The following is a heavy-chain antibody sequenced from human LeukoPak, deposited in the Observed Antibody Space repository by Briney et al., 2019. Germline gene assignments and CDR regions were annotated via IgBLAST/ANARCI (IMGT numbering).Heavy chain of an antibody. Sequence: GGSLRLSCAASGFTFSSYSMNWVRQAPGKGLEWVSSISSSSSYIYYADSVKGRFTISRDNAKNSLYLQMNSLRAEDTAVYYCARDWNVDIVATTPFDYWAREPWSPSPQ. CDR3: ARDWNVDIVATTPFDY. V-gene: IGHV3-21*01. J-gene: IGHJ4*02. CDR2: ISSSSSYI. CDR1: GFTFSSYS. D-gene: IGHD5-12*01.